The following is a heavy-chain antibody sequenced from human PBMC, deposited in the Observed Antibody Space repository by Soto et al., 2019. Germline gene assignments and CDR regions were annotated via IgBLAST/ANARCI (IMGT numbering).Heavy chain of an antibody. Sequence: EVQLVESGGGLVQPGGSLRLSCVASGFTFINSFMGWVRQAPGKGLEWVANINQDGGGTYYVDSVEGRSTISRDNAKDSLYMQMNSLGGEETVVYYWARYFRGSGRYFFGYWGQGTLVTVSS. CDR2: INQDGGGT. CDR3: ARYFRGSGRYFFGY. D-gene: IGHD6-19*01. CDR1: GFTFINSF. V-gene: IGHV3-7*03. J-gene: IGHJ4*02.